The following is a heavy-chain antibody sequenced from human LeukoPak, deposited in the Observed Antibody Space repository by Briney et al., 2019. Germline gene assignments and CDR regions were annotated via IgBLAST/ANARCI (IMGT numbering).Heavy chain of an antibody. V-gene: IGHV3-7*04. CDR2: IKQDGSEK. CDR3: AKEVEYGYFDY. CDR1: GFTFSSYW. J-gene: IGHJ4*02. D-gene: IGHD2/OR15-2a*01. Sequence: GGSLRLSCAASGFTFSSYWMSWVRQAPGKGLEWVANIKQDGSEKYYVDSVKGRFTISGDNAKNSLYLQMNSLRAEDTAVYYCAKEVEYGYFDYWGQGTLVTVSS.